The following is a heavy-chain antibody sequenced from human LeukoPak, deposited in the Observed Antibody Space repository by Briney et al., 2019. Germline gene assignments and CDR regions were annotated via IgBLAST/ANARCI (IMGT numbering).Heavy chain of an antibody. Sequence: GGCVTPSCVGSGFYFSRYSMTWVRQAPGKGLEWLSYISGPSNSINSIDSVKGRFTVSRDNAQNSVYFHMSNLRVEDTAVYYCARLRDYNTWGQDTVVVVSS. CDR2: ISGPSNSI. V-gene: IGHV3-48*01. J-gene: IGHJ1*01. D-gene: IGHD4-11*01. CDR1: GFYFSRYS. CDR3: ARLRDYNT.